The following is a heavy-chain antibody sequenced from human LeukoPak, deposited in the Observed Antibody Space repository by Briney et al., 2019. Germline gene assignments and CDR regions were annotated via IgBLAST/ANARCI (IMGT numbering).Heavy chain of an antibody. D-gene: IGHD1-26*01. J-gene: IGHJ6*03. Sequence: PGGSLRLSCAASGFTVSSNYMSWVRQAPGKGLEWVSVIYSGGSTYYADSVKGRFTISRDNSKNTLYLQMNSLRAEDTAVYYCASSVGGSEPLYYYYMDVWGKGTTVTISS. CDR1: GFTVSSNY. V-gene: IGHV3-66*01. CDR3: ASSVGGSEPLYYYYMDV. CDR2: IYSGGST.